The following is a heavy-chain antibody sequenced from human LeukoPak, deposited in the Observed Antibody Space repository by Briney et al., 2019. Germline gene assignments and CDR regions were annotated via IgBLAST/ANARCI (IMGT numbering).Heavy chain of an antibody. Sequence: PSKTLSLTCTVPGGSISSSSYYWGWIRQPPGKGLEWIGSIYYSGSTYYNPSLKSRVTISVDTSKNQFSLKLSSVTAADTAVYYCHFIYSPYYLDYSGQGTLVTVSS. J-gene: IGHJ4*02. V-gene: IGHV4-39*01. D-gene: IGHD2-21*01. CDR1: GGSISSSSYY. CDR2: IYYSGST. CDR3: HFIYSPYYLDY.